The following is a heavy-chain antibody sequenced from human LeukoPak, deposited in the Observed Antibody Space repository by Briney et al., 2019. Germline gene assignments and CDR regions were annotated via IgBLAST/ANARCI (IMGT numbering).Heavy chain of an antibody. V-gene: IGHV3-30*02. CDR2: IRYDGSNK. CDR3: AKATHSGYARGPNGDY. D-gene: IGHD5-12*01. CDR1: GFTFSSYG. Sequence: GGSLSLSCAPSGFTFSSYGMHWVRQAPDKGLEWVEFIRYDGSNKDFADPLKGRFTISRDNSKNTLYLQMNRLRTDDTAVYYCAKATHSGYARGPNGDYWGQGTLVIVSS. J-gene: IGHJ4*02.